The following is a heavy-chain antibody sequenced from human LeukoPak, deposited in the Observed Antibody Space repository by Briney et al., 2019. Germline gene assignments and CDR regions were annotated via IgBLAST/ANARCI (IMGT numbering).Heavy chain of an antibody. J-gene: IGHJ4*02. CDR3: VKLWFGELGAVYFDY. Sequence: GGSLRLSCAASGFRFSNYAMSWVRQAPGKGLEWVSGIGGRGSSTYYADSVKGRFTISRDNSKNTLYLQMNSLRAEDTAVYYCVKLWFGELGAVYFDYWGQGTLVTVSS. D-gene: IGHD3-10*01. V-gene: IGHV3-23*01. CDR2: IGGRGSST. CDR1: GFRFSNYA.